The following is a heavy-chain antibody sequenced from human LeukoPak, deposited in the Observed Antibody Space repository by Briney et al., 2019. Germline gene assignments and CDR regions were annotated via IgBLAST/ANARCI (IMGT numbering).Heavy chain of an antibody. V-gene: IGHV1-3*01. CDR3: ARDISDYGDYFFDY. Sequence: ASVEVSCKASGYTFTSYAMHWVRQAPGQRLEWMGWVNAGNGNTKYSQKFQGRVTITRDTSASTAYMELSSLRSEDTAVYYCARDISDYGDYFFDYWGQGTLVTVSS. CDR1: GYTFTSYA. D-gene: IGHD4-17*01. J-gene: IGHJ4*02. CDR2: VNAGNGNT.